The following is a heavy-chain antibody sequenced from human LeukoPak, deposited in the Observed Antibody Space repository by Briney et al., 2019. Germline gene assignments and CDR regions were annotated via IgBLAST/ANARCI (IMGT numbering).Heavy chain of an antibody. Sequence: SETLSLTCAVSGGSISSGGYSWSWIRQPPGKGLEWIGYIYHSGSTNYNPSLKSRVTISVDTSKNQFSLKLSSVTAADTAVYYCARGTGYPLIGWGQGTLVTVSS. J-gene: IGHJ4*02. V-gene: IGHV4-30-2*01. CDR1: GGSISSGGYS. CDR2: IYHSGST. CDR3: ARGTGYPLIG. D-gene: IGHD3-22*01.